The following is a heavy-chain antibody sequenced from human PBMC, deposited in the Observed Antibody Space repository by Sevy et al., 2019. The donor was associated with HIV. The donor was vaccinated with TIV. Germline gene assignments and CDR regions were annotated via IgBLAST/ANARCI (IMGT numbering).Heavy chain of an antibody. CDR2: IYTSGST. Sequence: SETLSLTCTVSGGSISSYYWSWIRQPAGKGLEWIGRIYTSGSTNYNPSLKSRVTISVDTSKNQFSLKLSSVTAADTAVYYCARDRGGVPAPHYYYGMDVWGQGTTVTVSS. CDR1: GGSISSYY. J-gene: IGHJ6*02. CDR3: ARDRGGVPAPHYYYGMDV. D-gene: IGHD2-2*01. V-gene: IGHV4-4*07.